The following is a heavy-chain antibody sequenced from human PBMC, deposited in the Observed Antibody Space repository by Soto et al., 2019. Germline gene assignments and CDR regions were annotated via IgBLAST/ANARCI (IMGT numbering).Heavy chain of an antibody. CDR1: GFTFSDYA. Sequence: VQLVESGGGVVQPGRSLRLSCAASGFTFSDYAMHWVRQAPGKGLEWVAVVSHDGRNTHYADSVKGRFTISRESSKNTVSLEMTSMRAEDTDVYYWTKGGRQWLVTSDFNYWGQGALVTVSS. CDR3: TKGGRQWLVTSDFNY. V-gene: IGHV3-30*18. D-gene: IGHD6-19*01. J-gene: IGHJ4*02. CDR2: VSHDGRNT.